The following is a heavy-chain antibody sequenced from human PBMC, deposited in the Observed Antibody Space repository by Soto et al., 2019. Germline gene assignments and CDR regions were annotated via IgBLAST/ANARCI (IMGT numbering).Heavy chain of an antibody. Sequence: GGSLRVSCVASGFTFRTYDMHWVRQPTGKGLEWISTIDTAGHTYYLGSVKGRFTVSRENAENSLYLQMNSLGAGDTAVYYCARERYYGLGSYSYYYGMDVWGQGTPVTVSS. D-gene: IGHD3-10*01. J-gene: IGHJ6*02. V-gene: IGHV3-13*01. CDR1: GFTFRTYD. CDR3: ARERYYGLGSYSYYYGMDV. CDR2: IDTAGHT.